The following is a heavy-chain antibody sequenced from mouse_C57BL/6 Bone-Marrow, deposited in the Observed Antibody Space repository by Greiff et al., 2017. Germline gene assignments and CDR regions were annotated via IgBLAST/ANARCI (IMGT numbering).Heavy chain of an antibody. CDR1: GFTFSDYG. J-gene: IGHJ3*01. CDR3: AKYYGSSFAWFAY. V-gene: IGHV5-17*01. D-gene: IGHD1-1*01. Sequence: DVHLVESGGGLVKPGGSLKLSCAASGFTFSDYGMHWVRQAPEKGLEWVAYISSGSSTIYYADTVKGRFTISRDNAKNTMFLQMTSLGSEDTAMYYCAKYYGSSFAWFAYWGQGTLVTVSA. CDR2: ISSGSSTI.